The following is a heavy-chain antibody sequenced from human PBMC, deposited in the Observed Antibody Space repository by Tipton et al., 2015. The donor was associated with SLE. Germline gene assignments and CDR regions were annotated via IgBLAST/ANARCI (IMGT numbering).Heavy chain of an antibody. D-gene: IGHD2-21*02. CDR3: AKDVWAEGGDPRGAFDI. CDR2: ISYDGSDK. Sequence: SLRLSCAASGFSFSTYAMHWVRQAPGKGLEWVAVISYDGSDKYYADSVKGRFTISRDNAKNSLYLQMNSLRSDDTAVYYCAKDVWAEGGDPRGAFDIWGQGTLVTVSS. CDR1: GFSFSTYA. V-gene: IGHV3-30*04. J-gene: IGHJ3*02.